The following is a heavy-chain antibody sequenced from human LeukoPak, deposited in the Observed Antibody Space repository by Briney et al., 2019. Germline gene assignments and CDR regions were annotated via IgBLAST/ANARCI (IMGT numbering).Heavy chain of an antibody. CDR3: ARSRSGFDY. J-gene: IGHJ4*02. CDR2: ISSGSSYT. CDR1: GFTFSSYS. V-gene: IGHV3-21*01. Sequence: GGSLRLSCAASGFTFSSYSMNWVRQAPGKGLEWVSSISSGSSYTYYADSVKGRFTISRDNTKNSLYLQMNSLRAEDTAVYYCARSRSGFDYWGQGTLVTVSS.